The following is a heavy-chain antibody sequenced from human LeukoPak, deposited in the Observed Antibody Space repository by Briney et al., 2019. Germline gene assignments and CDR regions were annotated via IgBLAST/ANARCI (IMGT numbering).Heavy chain of an antibody. CDR2: ISSSSSTI. D-gene: IGHD6-13*01. CDR3: ASLAAAATGRVIDY. J-gene: IGHJ4*02. CDR1: GYTFSSYG. Sequence: GGSLRLSCAASGYTFSSYGMNWVRQAPGKGLEWVSYISSSSSTIYYADSVKGRFTISRDNAKNSLYLQMNSLRAEDTAVYYCASLAAAATGRVIDYWGQGTLVTVSS. V-gene: IGHV3-48*04.